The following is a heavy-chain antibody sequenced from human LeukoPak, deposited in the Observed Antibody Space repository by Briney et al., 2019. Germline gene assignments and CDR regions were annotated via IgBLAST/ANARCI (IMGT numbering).Heavy chain of an antibody. CDR3: ATYRDDWFDP. V-gene: IGHV4-4*07. J-gene: IGHJ5*02. CDR1: GGSISSYY. CDR2: IYTSGST. Sequence: SETLSLTCTVSGGSISSYYWSWIRQPAGKGLEWIGRIYTSGSTNYNPSLKSRVTISEDMSKNQFSLKLSSVTAADTAFYYCATYRDDWFDPWGQGILVTVSS. D-gene: IGHD5-24*01.